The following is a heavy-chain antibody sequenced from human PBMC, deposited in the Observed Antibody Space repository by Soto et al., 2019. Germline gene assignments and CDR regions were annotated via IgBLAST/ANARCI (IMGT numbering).Heavy chain of an antibody. J-gene: IGHJ4*02. CDR1: GFTFSSYA. CDR2: ISGGGGST. Sequence: EVQLLESGGGLVQPGGSLRLSCAASGFTFSSYAMSWVRQAPGKGLEWVSGISGGGGSTYYADSVKGRFTISRDNSKNTLYLQMNNLRGEDTAVYYCAKDRASYYDSSGDHFDYWGQGNLVTVSS. CDR3: AKDRASYYDSSGDHFDY. D-gene: IGHD3-22*01. V-gene: IGHV3-23*01.